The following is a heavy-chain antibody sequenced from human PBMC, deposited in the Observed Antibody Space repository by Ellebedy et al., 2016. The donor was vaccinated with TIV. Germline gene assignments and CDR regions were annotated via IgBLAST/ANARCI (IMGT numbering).Heavy chain of an antibody. Sequence: ASVKVSCXASGYTFTSYGISWVRQAPGQGLEWMGWINPNSGGTNYAQKFQGWVTMTRDTSISTAYMELSRLRSDDTAVYYCARDGGLGGYGMDVWGQGTTVTVSS. J-gene: IGHJ6*02. CDR1: GYTFTSYG. CDR3: ARDGGLGGYGMDV. V-gene: IGHV1-2*04. CDR2: INPNSGGT. D-gene: IGHD3/OR15-3a*01.